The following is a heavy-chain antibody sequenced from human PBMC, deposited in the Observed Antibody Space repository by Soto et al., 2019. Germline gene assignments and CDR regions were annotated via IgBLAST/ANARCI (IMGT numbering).Heavy chain of an antibody. CDR1: GFSLSTSGVG. CDR3: AHSLIGCYYDSSGSNWFDP. J-gene: IGHJ5*02. CDR2: IYWDDEK. V-gene: IGHV2-5*02. Sequence: QITLKEPGPTLVKPTQTLTLTCTFSGFSLSTSGVGVGWIRQPPGKALEWLELIYWDDEKRYSPSLKSRLTITKDTSKNQVVLTMTNMDPVDTATYYCAHSLIGCYYDSSGSNWFDPWGQGTLVTVSS. D-gene: IGHD3-22*01.